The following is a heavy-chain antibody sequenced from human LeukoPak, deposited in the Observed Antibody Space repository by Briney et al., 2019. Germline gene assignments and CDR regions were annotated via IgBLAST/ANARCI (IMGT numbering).Heavy chain of an antibody. V-gene: IGHV3-30*04. J-gene: IGHJ4*02. CDR1: GFTFSSYA. CDR3: ARDSYYGSGSYYQGSYYFDY. CDR2: ISYDGSNK. Sequence: GGSLRLSCAASGFTFSSYAMHWVRQAPGKGLEWVAVISYDGSNKYYADSVKGRFTISRDNSKNTLYLQMNSLRAEDTAVYYCARDSYYGSGSYYQGSYYFDYWGQGTLVTVSS. D-gene: IGHD3-10*01.